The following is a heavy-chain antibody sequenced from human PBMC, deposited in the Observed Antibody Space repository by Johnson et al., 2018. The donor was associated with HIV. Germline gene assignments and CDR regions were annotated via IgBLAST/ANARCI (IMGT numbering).Heavy chain of an antibody. J-gene: IGHJ3*02. CDR1: A. CDR2: ISWNSGSI. CDR3: ARDTWIFGVVIERSDAFDI. V-gene: IGHV3-9*01. Sequence: AMHWVRQAPGKGLEWVSGISWNSGSIGYADSVKGRFTISRDNAKNSLYLQMNSLRAEDTAVYYCARDTWIFGVVIERSDAFDIWGQGTMVTVSS. D-gene: IGHD3-3*01.